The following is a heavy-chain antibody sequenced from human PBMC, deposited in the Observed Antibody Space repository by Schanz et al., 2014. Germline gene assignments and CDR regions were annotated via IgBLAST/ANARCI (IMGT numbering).Heavy chain of an antibody. J-gene: IGHJ4*02. CDR2: MSYDGSIK. CDR1: GFTFSSYG. Sequence: QVQLVESGGGVVQPGRSLRLSCAASGFTFSSYGMHWVRQAPGKGLEWVAAMSYDGSIKYYGDSVKGRFTISRDNSMNTLYLHMNTLRSEDTAVYYCAKDSTHIDIVLVPTAIDYWGQGTLVTVSS. D-gene: IGHD2-2*01. CDR3: AKDSTHIDIVLVPTAIDY. V-gene: IGHV3-30*18.